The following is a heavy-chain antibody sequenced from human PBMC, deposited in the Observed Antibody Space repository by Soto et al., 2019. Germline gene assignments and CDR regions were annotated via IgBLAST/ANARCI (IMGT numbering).Heavy chain of an antibody. CDR3: ARYGYYYDRSGVFAF. V-gene: IGHV3-21*01. D-gene: IGHD3-22*01. CDR1: GFTFSSYS. Sequence: GGSLRLSCAASGFTFSSYSMNWVRQAPGKGLEWVSSISSSSSYIYYADSVKGRFTISRDNAKNSLYLQMNSLRAEDTAVYYCARYGYYYDRSGVFAFWGQGTIVSGS. J-gene: IGHJ3*01. CDR2: ISSSSSYI.